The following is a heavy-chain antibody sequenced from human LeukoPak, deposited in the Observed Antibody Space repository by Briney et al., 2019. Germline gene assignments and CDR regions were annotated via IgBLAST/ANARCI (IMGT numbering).Heavy chain of an antibody. Sequence: GRSLRLSCAASGFTFSSYGMHWVRQAPGKGLEWVAVISYDGSTKYYADSVKGRFTISRDNSKNTLYLQMNSLRAEDTAVYYCAKVVVVPAAILKIPEDAFDIWGQGTMVTVSS. CDR2: ISYDGSTK. CDR3: AKVVVVPAAILKIPEDAFDI. CDR1: GFTFSSYG. V-gene: IGHV3-30*18. J-gene: IGHJ3*02. D-gene: IGHD2-2*01.